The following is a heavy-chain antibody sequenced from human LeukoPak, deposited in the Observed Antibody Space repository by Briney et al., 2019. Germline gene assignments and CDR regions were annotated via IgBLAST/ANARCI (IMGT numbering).Heavy chain of an antibody. CDR1: GFTFSSYG. V-gene: IGHV3-30*02. CDR2: IWYGGSNK. D-gene: IGHD3-22*01. CDR3: AKDGRYYYDSSGYSLFDY. Sequence: GGSLRLSCAASGFTFSSYGMHWVRQAPGKGLEWVAVIWYGGSNKYYADSVKGRFTISRDNSKNTLYLQMNSLRAEDTAVYYCAKDGRYYYDSSGYSLFDYWGQGTLVTVSS. J-gene: IGHJ4*02.